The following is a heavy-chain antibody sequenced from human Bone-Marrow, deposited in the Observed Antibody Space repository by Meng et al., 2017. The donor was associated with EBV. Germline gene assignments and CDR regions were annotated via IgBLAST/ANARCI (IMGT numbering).Heavy chain of an antibody. CDR3: ASTSENLIYSDS. CDR2: ISSSGRNP. V-gene: IGHV3-11*01. CDR1: GFSFSDHF. J-gene: IGHJ4*02. Sequence: HEQLVESGGGLVKPGRSLRLSCAASGFSFSDHFMSWLRQAPGKGPEWVSSISSSGRNPQYADSVKGRFTISRDNTNNSLYLQMDSLRVEDTAVYYCASTSENLIYSDSWGQGTLVTVSS. D-gene: IGHD1-7*01.